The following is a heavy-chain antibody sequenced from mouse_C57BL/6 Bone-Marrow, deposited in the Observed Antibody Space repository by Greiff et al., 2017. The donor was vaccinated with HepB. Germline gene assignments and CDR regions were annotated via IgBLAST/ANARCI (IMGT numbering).Heavy chain of an antibody. CDR2: IHPNSGST. CDR3: ARFGVRYFDV. Sequence: QVQLQQPGAELVKPGASVKLSCKASGYTFTSYWMHWVKQRPGQGLEWIGMIHPNSGSTNYNEKFKSKATLTVDESSSTAYMQLSSLTSEDSAVYYCARFGVRYFDVWGTGTTVTVSS. CDR1: GYTFTSYW. J-gene: IGHJ1*03. V-gene: IGHV1-64*01.